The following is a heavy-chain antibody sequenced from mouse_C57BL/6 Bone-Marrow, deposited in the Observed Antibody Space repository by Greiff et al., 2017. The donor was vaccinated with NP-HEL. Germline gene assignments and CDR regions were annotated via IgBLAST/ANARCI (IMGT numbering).Heavy chain of an antibody. CDR3: ARHLGRAYWYFDV. CDR1: GFTFSDYG. Sequence: EVQRVESGGGLVQPGGSLKLSCAASGFTFSDYGMAWVRQAPRKGPEWVAFISNLAYSICYADTVTGRFTISRENAKNTLYLEMSSLRSEDTAMYYCARHLGRAYWYFDVWGTGTTVTVSS. J-gene: IGHJ1*03. V-gene: IGHV5-15*01. D-gene: IGHD4-1*01. CDR2: ISNLAYSI.